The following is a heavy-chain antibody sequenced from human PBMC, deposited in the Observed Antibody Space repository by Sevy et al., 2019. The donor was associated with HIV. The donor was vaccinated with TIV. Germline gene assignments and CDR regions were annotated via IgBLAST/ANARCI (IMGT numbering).Heavy chain of an antibody. J-gene: IGHJ6*03. D-gene: IGHD3-22*01. CDR2: ISGSGTRT. V-gene: IGHV3-23*01. Sequence: GGSLRLSCAVSGFSFDSYGMTWVRQAPGKGLEWVSGISGSGTRTYYADSVKGRLSNSRDNSKNRLYLQMNSLRSEDTASYYCAKGGGHYDPDEIGYYFYYYNMDVWGKGTTVTVSS. CDR1: GFSFDSYG. CDR3: AKGGGHYDPDEIGYYFYYYNMDV.